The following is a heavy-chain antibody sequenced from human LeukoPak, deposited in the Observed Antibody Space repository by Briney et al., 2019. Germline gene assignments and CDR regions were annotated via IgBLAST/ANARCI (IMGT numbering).Heavy chain of an antibody. J-gene: IGHJ3*02. CDR2: ISGSGGST. CDR3: AKRSAGSLWGGDAFDI. V-gene: IGHV3-23*01. CDR1: GFTFSNYA. D-gene: IGHD3-10*01. Sequence: GGSLRLSCAASGFTFSNYAMSWVRQAPGKGLEWVSVISGSGGSTYYADSVKGRFTISRDNSKNTLYLQMNSLRAEDTAVYYCAKRSAGSLWGGDAFDIWGQGTMVTVSS.